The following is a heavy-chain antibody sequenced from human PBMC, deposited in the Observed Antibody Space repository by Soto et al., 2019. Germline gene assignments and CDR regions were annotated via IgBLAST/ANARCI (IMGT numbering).Heavy chain of an antibody. J-gene: IGHJ6*02. D-gene: IGHD6-25*01. Sequence: ELQLVESGGGLVQPGGSLRLSCAASGFTFSTYEMNWVRQAPGKGLEWVSYISASVSTIYYADSVKGRFTISRDNAKNSLYLQMNSLRAEDTAVYYCARGAAKGYYYGTDVWGQGTTVTFSS. CDR3: ARGAAKGYYYGTDV. CDR2: ISASVSTI. V-gene: IGHV3-48*03. CDR1: GFTFSTYE.